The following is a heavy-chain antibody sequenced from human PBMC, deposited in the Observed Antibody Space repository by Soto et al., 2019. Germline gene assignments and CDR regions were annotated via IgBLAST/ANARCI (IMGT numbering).Heavy chain of an antibody. V-gene: IGHV3-21*01. CDR2: ISSSSSYI. J-gene: IGHJ6*02. D-gene: IGHD3-10*01. CDR1: GFTFRSYS. Sequence: PRLSCAASGFTFRSYSMNWVRQAPGKGLEWVSSISSSSSYIYYADSVKGRFTISRDNAKNSLYLQMNSLRAEDTAVYYCARDNYYGSGSYVYYYYYGMDVWGQGTTVTVSS. CDR3: ARDNYYGSGSYVYYYYYGMDV.